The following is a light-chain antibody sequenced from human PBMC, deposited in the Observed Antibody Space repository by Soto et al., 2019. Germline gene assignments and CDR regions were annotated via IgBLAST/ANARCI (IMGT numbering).Light chain of an antibody. V-gene: IGKV1-5*01. CDR1: QSISRW. J-gene: IGKJ1*01. CDR3: QQYNNYLTWT. CDR2: DAS. Sequence: DLPMTQSPSTLSASVGDRVTITCRASQSISRWLAWYQQRPGKAPKVLIFDASILESGVPSRFSGSGFGTEFTLTISSLQPDDFATYYCQQYNNYLTWTFGQGTKVEVK.